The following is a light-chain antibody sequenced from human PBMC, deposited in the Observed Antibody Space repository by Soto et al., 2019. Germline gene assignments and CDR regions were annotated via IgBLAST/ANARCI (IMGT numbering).Light chain of an antibody. CDR1: QSVSSSY. V-gene: IGKV3-20*01. J-gene: IGKJ2*01. Sequence: EIVLTQSPGPLSLSPGERATLSCRASQSVSSSYLAWYQQKPGQAPRLLIYGASSRATGIPDRFSGSGSGTDFTLTISRLEPEDFAVYYCQQYCSSPPNTFGQGTKLEIK. CDR3: QQYCSSPPNT. CDR2: GAS.